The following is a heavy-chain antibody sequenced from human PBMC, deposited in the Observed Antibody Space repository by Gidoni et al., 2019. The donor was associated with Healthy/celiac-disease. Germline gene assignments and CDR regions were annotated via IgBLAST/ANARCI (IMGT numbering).Heavy chain of an antibody. CDR2: TYYRSKWYN. D-gene: IGHD3-16*02. V-gene: IGHV6-1*01. Sequence: QVQLQQSGPGLVKPSQPLSLTCAISGDSVSSHSAAWNWIRQSPSRGLEWLGRTYYRSKWYNDYAVSVKSRITINPDTSKNQFSLQLNSVTPEDTAVYYCARAYSRLGELSLFRSNGMDVWGQGTTVTVSS. CDR3: ARAYSRLGELSLFRSNGMDV. J-gene: IGHJ6*02. CDR1: GDSVSSHSAA.